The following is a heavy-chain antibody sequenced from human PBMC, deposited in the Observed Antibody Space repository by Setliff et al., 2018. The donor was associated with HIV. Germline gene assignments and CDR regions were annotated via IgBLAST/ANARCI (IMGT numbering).Heavy chain of an antibody. CDR3: ARGVPAVAGYHFDY. V-gene: IGHV3-49*04. CDR2: IRGKAYGETA. J-gene: IGHJ4*02. Sequence: GGSLRLSCTASGFTFGDYAVSWVRQAPGKGLEWVGFIRGKAYGETADFAASLKGRFTISRDDSKSIAYLQMNSLKTEDTAVYYCARGVPAVAGYHFDYWGQGTLVTVSS. CDR1: GFTFGDYA. D-gene: IGHD6-19*01.